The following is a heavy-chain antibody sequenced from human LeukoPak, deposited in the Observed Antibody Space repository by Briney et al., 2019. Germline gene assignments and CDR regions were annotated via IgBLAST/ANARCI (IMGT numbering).Heavy chain of an antibody. CDR3: ARDQGYCSSTSCYERYFDH. J-gene: IGHJ4*02. D-gene: IGHD2-2*01. CDR1: GFTFSSYS. V-gene: IGHV3-21*06. Sequence: GGSLRLSRAASGFTFSSYSMNWVRQAPGKGLEWVSSISSSSSYIYYADSVKGRFTISRDNAKNSLYLQMNSLRAEDTAVYYCARDQGYCSSTSCYERYFDHWGQGTLVTVSS. CDR2: ISSSSSYI.